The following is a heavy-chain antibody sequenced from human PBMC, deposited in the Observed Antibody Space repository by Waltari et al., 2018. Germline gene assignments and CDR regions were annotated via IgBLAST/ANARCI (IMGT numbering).Heavy chain of an antibody. CDR1: GFTFISYT. CDR2: ISNDGSNK. D-gene: IGHD2-2*01. V-gene: IGHV3-30*04. CDR3: ARDGEMYCSSTSCYYFDH. J-gene: IGHJ4*02. Sequence: QGQLVESGGGVVQPGRSLRLSCAASGFTFISYTMHWVRQAPGKGLEGVEVISNDGSNKYHGDSVKGRFPISRDNSKNTLYLQMNSLRTEDTAVYYCARDGEMYCSSTSCYYFDHWGQGTLVTVSS.